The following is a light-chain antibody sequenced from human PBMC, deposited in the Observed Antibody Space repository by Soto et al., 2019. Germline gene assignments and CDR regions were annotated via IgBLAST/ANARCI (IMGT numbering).Light chain of an antibody. CDR2: DVS. Sequence: QSALTQPASVSGSPGQSITISCTGTSSDIGGYKYVSWYQQHPGKAPKLMIYDVSNRPSGVSNRFSGSKSGNTASLTVSGLQGEDEADYYCSSYTTSGALVVFGGGTQLTVL. V-gene: IGLV2-14*01. J-gene: IGLJ2*01. CDR1: SSDIGGYKY. CDR3: SSYTTSGALVV.